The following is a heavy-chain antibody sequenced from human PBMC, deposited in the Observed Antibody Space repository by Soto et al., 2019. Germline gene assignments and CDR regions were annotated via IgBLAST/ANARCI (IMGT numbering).Heavy chain of an antibody. D-gene: IGHD2-15*01. CDR1: GYTFTSCG. Sequence: ASVKVSCKASGYTFTSCGISWVRQAPGQGLEWMGWISAYNGNTNYAQKLQGRVTMTTDTSTSTAYMELRSLRSDDTAVYYCARDYLGYCSGGSCPRTHYYYYGMDVWGQGTTVTVSS. J-gene: IGHJ6*02. V-gene: IGHV1-18*01. CDR2: ISAYNGNT. CDR3: ARDYLGYCSGGSCPRTHYYYYGMDV.